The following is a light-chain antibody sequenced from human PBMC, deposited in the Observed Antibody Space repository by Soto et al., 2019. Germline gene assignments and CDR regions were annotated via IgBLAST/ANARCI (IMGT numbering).Light chain of an antibody. V-gene: IGKV3-20*01. J-gene: IGKJ1*01. CDR3: HQYGDSSWT. Sequence: EIVLTQSPDTLSLSEGERATLSCRASQSLGSSYLAWYQHKPGQAPRLLIYGASSRATGIPDRFSGSGSGTDFTLSISRLEPEDFAVYYCHQYGDSSWTFGQGTKVDIK. CDR2: GAS. CDR1: QSLGSSY.